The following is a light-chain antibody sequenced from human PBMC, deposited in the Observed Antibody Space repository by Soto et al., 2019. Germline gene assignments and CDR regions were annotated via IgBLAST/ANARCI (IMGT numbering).Light chain of an antibody. CDR1: SSDVGGYNY. CDR3: TSYTSSITYV. Sequence: VLTQPASVSGSPGQSITISCTGTSSDVGGYNYVSWYQQHPGKAPKLMIYEVSNRPSGVSNRFSGSKSGNTASLTISGLQAEDEADYYCTSYTSSITYVFGTGTKVTVL. V-gene: IGLV2-14*01. CDR2: EVS. J-gene: IGLJ1*01.